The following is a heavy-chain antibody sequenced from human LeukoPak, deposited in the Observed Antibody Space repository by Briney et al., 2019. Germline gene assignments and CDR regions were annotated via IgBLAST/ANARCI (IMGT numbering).Heavy chain of an antibody. Sequence: SETLSLTRTVSGGSIGSSTYYWGWVRQPPGKGLEWIGSIFHSGSTYYNPSLKSRVTISVDTSKNYFSLKLNSVTAADSAVYYCAALLGGSSEYWGQGTLVTVSS. CDR2: IFHSGST. CDR1: GGSIGSSTYY. J-gene: IGHJ4*02. D-gene: IGHD1-26*01. CDR3: AALLGGSSEY. V-gene: IGHV4-39*07.